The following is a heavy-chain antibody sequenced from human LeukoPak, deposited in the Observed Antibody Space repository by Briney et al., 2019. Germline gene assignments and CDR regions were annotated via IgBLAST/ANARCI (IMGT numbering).Heavy chain of an antibody. CDR1: GFTFSSYS. V-gene: IGHV3-23*01. CDR2: ISGSGGNT. CDR3: AKGGSYPPPYYFEY. J-gene: IGHJ4*02. Sequence: GGSLRLSCAASGFTFSSYSMNWVRQAPGKGLEWVSSISGSGGNTYYADSVKGRFTISRDNSKNTLYLQMNSLRAEDTAVYFCAKGGSYPPPYYFEYWGQGTLVTVSP. D-gene: IGHD1-26*01.